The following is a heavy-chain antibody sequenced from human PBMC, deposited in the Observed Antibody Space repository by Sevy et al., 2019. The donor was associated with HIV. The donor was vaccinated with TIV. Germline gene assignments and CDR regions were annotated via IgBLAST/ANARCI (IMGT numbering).Heavy chain of an antibody. CDR3: ARDRAGATSYFDY. Sequence: SETLSLTCAVSGYSIGSGYFWGWIRQPPGKGLEWIGNIYHSGGTSYNPSLKSRVTISVDTSKNQFSLSLNSETASDTAVYYCARDRAGATSYFDYWGQGTLVTVSS. D-gene: IGHD5-12*01. CDR1: GYSIGSGYF. V-gene: IGHV4-38-2*02. CDR2: IYHSGGT. J-gene: IGHJ4*02.